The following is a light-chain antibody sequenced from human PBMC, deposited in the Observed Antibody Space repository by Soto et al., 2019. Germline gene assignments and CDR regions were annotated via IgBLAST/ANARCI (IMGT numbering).Light chain of an antibody. CDR3: LQYNGYYRT. CDR1: QTISGW. V-gene: IGKV1-5*01. J-gene: IGKJ1*01. CDR2: DAS. Sequence: DIQMTQSPSTLSASVGDTVTITCRASQTISGWLAWYRKRRGKAPNLLLFDASTLESGVPSRFSGSGSGTTFTLTISSLQSDDFATYYCLQYNGYYRTFGQGTKVEIK.